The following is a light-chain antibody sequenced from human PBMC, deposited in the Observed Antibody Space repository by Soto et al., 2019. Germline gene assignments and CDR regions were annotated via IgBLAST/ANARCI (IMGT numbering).Light chain of an antibody. CDR1: SGDIGAYNF. J-gene: IGLJ1*01. CDR2: EVT. Sequence: QSVLTQPASVSGSPGQSITFSCTGTSGDIGAYNFVSWYQQYPGKAPKLLIYEVTNRPSGISDRFSGSKSGNTASLPISGLQADDEADFYCTSYTTSNTYVFGTGTKVTVL. CDR3: TSYTTSNTYV. V-gene: IGLV2-14*01.